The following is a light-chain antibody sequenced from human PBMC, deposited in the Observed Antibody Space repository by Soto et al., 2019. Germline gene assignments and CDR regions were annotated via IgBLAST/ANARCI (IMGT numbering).Light chain of an antibody. V-gene: IGLV1-40*01. CDR3: QSYDSSLRGGV. CDR1: SSNIGAGYD. J-gene: IGLJ3*02. CDR2: GNS. Sequence: QSVLTQPPSVSGAPGQRVTISCTGSSSNIGAGYDVHWYQRLPGTAPKLLIYGNSARPSGVPDRFSGSQSGTSASLAFTGLQSVDLADYYSQSYDSSLRGGVFGGGTKLTVL.